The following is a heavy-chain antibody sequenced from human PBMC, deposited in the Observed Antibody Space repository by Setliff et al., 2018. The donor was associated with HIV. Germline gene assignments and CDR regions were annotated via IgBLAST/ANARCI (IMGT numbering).Heavy chain of an antibody. CDR2: IIPIFGTA. V-gene: IGHV1-69*13. D-gene: IGHD5-18*01. Sequence: GASVKVSCKASGYTFTNYAINWVRQAPGQGLEWMRGIIPIFGTANYAQKFQGRVTITADESTSTAYMELSSLRSEDTAVYYCARVSGYSYGWAIDYWGQGTLVTVSS. J-gene: IGHJ4*02. CDR3: ARVSGYSYGWAIDY. CDR1: GYTFTNYA.